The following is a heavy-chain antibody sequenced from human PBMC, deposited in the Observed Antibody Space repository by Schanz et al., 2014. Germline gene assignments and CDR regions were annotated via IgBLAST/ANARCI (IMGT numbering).Heavy chain of an antibody. J-gene: IGHJ4*02. Sequence: EGQLAESGGGLVQPGGSLRLSCAVSGFTVSSNHMSWVRQAPGKGLEWVSSISSSGSYIHYADSVKGRFTISRDNAKNTLYLQMNSLRAEDTAVYYCARGTDWNLHYWGQGALVTVSS. CDR2: ISSSGSYI. V-gene: IGHV3-21*01. CDR1: GFTVSSNH. D-gene: IGHD1-1*01. CDR3: ARGTDWNLHY.